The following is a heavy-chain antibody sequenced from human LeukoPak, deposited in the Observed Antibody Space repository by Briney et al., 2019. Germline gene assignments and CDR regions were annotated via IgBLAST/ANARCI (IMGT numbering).Heavy chain of an antibody. CDR2: IIPIFGTA. Sequence: ASVKVSCKASGGTFSSYAISWVRQAPGQGLEWMGGIIPIFGTANYAQKFQGRVTITRDTSASTAYMELSSLRSEDMAVYYCARGSFRMRGPINFDYWGQGTLVTVSS. CDR3: ARGSFRMRGPINFDY. V-gene: IGHV1-69*05. D-gene: IGHD2-8*01. CDR1: GGTFSSYA. J-gene: IGHJ4*02.